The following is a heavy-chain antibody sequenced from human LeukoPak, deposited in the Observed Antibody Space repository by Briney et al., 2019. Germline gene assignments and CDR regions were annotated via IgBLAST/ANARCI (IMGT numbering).Heavy chain of an antibody. Sequence: SETLSLTCSVSGGSVSSGGYHWSRIRQPPGKGLEWIGYIYHSGSANYNPSLKSRVTISVDTSKNHFSLNLSSVTAADTAVYYCARVGHLTNNWFDPWGQGSLVSVSS. CDR1: GGSVSSGGYH. V-gene: IGHV4-61*03. CDR2: IYHSGSA. D-gene: IGHD4-11*01. J-gene: IGHJ5*02. CDR3: ARVGHLTNNWFDP.